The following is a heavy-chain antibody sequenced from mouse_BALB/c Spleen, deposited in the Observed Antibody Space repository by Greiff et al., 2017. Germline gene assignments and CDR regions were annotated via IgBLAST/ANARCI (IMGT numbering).Heavy chain of an antibody. CDR3: ARTDTTVPYWYFDV. J-gene: IGHJ1*01. D-gene: IGHD1-1*01. CDR2: ISNLAYSI. Sequence: EVMLVESGGGLVQPGGSRKLSCAASGFTFSDYGMAWVRQAPGKGPEWVAFISNLAYSIYYADTVTGRFTISRENAKNTLYLEMSSLRSEDTAMYYCARTDTTVPYWYFDVWGAGTTVTVSS. V-gene: IGHV5-15*02. CDR1: GFTFSDYG.